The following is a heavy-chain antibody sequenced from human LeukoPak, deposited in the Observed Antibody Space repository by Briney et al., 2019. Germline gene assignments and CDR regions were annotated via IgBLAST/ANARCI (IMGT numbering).Heavy chain of an antibody. Sequence: PGESLKISCYGSGFGFSSSWIGWVRQMPGKGLEWMGFIYPGDSDTRYRPSFQGQVTISVDKSISTAYLQWSSLKASDTAMYYCARQDGNSKYYFDYWGQGTLVTVSS. CDR1: GFGFSSSW. V-gene: IGHV5-51*01. D-gene: IGHD1-1*01. CDR3: ARQDGNSKYYFDY. J-gene: IGHJ4*02. CDR2: IYPGDSDT.